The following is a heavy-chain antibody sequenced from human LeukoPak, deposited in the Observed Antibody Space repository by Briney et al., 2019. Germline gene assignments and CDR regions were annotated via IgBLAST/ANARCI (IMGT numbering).Heavy chain of an antibody. CDR1: GGTFSSYT. Sequence: SVKVSCKASGGTFSSYTISWVRQAPGQGLEWMGGIIPIFGTANYAQKFQGRVTITADESTSTAYMELSSLRSEDTAVYYCARASIAARADYYYGMDVWGQGTTVTVSS. D-gene: IGHD6-6*01. CDR2: IIPIFGTA. V-gene: IGHV1-69*13. CDR3: ARASIAARADYYYGMDV. J-gene: IGHJ6*02.